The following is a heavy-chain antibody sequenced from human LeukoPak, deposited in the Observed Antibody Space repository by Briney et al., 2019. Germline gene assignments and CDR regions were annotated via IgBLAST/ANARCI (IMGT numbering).Heavy chain of an antibody. Sequence: ASVKVSCKASGYTFTGYYVHWVRQAPGQGLEWMGWINPNTGDTNYAQKFQGRVTMTRDTSINTAYMDLSGLRSDDTAVYYCSRYYRYFDYWGQGTLVTVSS. D-gene: IGHD3-10*01. CDR3: SRYYRYFDY. V-gene: IGHV1-2*02. CDR1: GYTFTGYY. J-gene: IGHJ4*02. CDR2: INPNTGDT.